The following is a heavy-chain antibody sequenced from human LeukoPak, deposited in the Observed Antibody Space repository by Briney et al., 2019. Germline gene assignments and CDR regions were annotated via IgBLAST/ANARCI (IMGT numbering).Heavy chain of an antibody. CDR1: GASISTYY. CDR2: IYYSGST. CDR3: ARTRLSTSSADP. D-gene: IGHD6-6*01. Sequence: SETLSLTCTVSGASISTYYWSWIGQPPGKGLEWIGYIYYSGSTSYNPSLKSRVTISVDTSKNQFSLKLSSVTAADTAVYFCARTRLSTSSADPWGQGILVTVSS. J-gene: IGHJ5*02. V-gene: IGHV4-59*01.